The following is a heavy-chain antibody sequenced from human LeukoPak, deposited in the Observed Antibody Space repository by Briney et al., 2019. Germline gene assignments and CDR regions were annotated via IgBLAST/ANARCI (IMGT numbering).Heavy chain of an antibody. Sequence: GASVKVSCKASGYTFSNYYIHWVRQAPGQGLEWMGIIGGSTNYAQKFQGRVTMTRDMSTSTVYMELSSLRSEDTAVYYCARYGSGSYYNKSNWFDPWGQGTLVTVSS. CDR1: GYTFSNYY. J-gene: IGHJ5*02. V-gene: IGHV1-46*01. D-gene: IGHD3-10*01. CDR2: IGGST. CDR3: ARYGSGSYYNKSNWFDP.